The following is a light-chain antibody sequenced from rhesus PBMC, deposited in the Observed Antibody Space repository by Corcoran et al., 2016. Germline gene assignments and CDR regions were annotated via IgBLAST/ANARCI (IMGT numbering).Light chain of an antibody. CDR1: QSVSRS. J-gene: IGKJ2*01. CDR3: LQSSSWPYS. V-gene: IGKV3S11*01. Sequence: QVILTQSPATLSLSPGERATLSCRASQSVSRSLAWYQQKPGQAPRLLIYGASSMATEIPDRFSGRGAGTEVTLTISSLEPEDVGVYFCLQSSSWPYSFGQGTKVEIK. CDR2: GAS.